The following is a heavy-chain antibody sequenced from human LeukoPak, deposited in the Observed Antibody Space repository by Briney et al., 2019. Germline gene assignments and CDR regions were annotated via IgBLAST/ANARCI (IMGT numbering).Heavy chain of an antibody. D-gene: IGHD4-23*01. V-gene: IGHV3-23*01. J-gene: IGHJ4*02. CDR2: LGISGDYA. CDR3: ARRAGGYSHPYDY. Sequence: GGSLRLSCVASGFTLSSYAVSWVRQAPGKGLQWVSSLGISGDYAWYAGSVKGRFTISRDSSKNTLYLQMNRLGAEDTAVYYCARRAGGYSHPYDYWGQGILVTVSS. CDR1: GFTLSSYA.